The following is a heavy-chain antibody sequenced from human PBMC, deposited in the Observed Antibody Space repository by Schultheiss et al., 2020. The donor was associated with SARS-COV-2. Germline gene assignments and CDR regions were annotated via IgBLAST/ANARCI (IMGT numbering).Heavy chain of an antibody. V-gene: IGHV4-59*01. CDR3: ARDPGRGTIGGRFDY. Sequence: SETLSLTCTVSGGSISSYYWSWIRQPPGKGLEWIGYIYYSGSTNYNPSLKSRVTISVDTSKNQFSLKLSSVTAADTAVYYCARDPGRGTIGGRFDYWGQGTLVTVSS. D-gene: IGHD3-16*01. CDR2: IYYSGST. J-gene: IGHJ4*02. CDR1: GGSISSYY.